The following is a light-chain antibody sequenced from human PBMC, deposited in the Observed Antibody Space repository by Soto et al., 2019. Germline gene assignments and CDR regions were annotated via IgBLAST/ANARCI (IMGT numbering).Light chain of an antibody. CDR3: CSSAPESTYV. CDR2: EVS. CDR1: SSDIGNYDF. Sequence: QSALTQPASVSGSPGQSITISCTGTSSDIGNYDFVSWYQQVPGTAPKAMIYEVSSRPSGVSSRFSGSTSGNAASLTISGLQADDEADYFCCSSAPESTYVFGTGTKLTVL. J-gene: IGLJ1*01. V-gene: IGLV2-23*02.